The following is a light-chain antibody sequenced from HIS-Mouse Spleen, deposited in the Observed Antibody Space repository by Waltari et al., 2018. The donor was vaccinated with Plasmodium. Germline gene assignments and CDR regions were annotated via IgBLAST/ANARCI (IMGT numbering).Light chain of an antibody. Sequence: QSALTQPPSASGSPGKSVTISCTGTSRAVGGYNSVAWYQQHPGKAPKLMMYEGSKRPSGVPDRFSGSKTGNTASLTVSGLQAEDEADYYCSSYAGSNNVVFGGGTKLTVL. CDR2: EGS. CDR1: SRAVGGYNS. V-gene: IGLV2-8*01. J-gene: IGLJ2*01. CDR3: SSYAGSNNVV.